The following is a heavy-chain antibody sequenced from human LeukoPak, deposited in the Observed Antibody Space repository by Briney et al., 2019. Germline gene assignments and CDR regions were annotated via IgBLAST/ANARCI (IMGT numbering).Heavy chain of an antibody. CDR1: GYTFTGYD. Sequence: ASVKVSCKASGYTFTGYDMHWVRQAPGQGLEWMGWINPNSGGTNYAQKFQGRVTMTRDTSISTAYMELSRLRSDDTAVYYCARESLGVPAASMSPMSNWFDPWGQGTLVTVSS. J-gene: IGHJ5*02. CDR3: ARESLGVPAASMSPMSNWFDP. V-gene: IGHV1-2*02. CDR2: INPNSGGT. D-gene: IGHD2-2*01.